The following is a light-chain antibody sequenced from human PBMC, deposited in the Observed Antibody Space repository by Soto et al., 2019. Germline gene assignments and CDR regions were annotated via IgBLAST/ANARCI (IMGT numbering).Light chain of an antibody. CDR2: VAS. CDR3: QKYDSAPLT. CDR1: QDISNY. Sequence: DIQMTQSPSSLSASVGDRVTITCRASQDISNYLAWYQQKPGKVPKLLIYVASTLQSGVPSRFSGSGSGTDFTLTISSLQPEDVATYYCQKYDSAPLTFGGGTKVEI. J-gene: IGKJ4*01. V-gene: IGKV1-27*01.